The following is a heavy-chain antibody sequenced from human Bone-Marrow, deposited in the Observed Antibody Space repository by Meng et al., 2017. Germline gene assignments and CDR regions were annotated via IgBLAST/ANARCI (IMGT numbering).Heavy chain of an antibody. Sequence: SVKVSCKASGGTFSSYAISWVRQAPGQGLEWMGGIIPIFGTANYAQKFQGRVTITADESTSTAYMELSSLRSEDTAVYYCARDGEYCSGGSCYLCWGQGTRVTVSS. CDR3: ARDGEYCSGGSCYLC. CDR2: IIPIFGTA. J-gene: IGHJ4*02. D-gene: IGHD2-15*01. CDR1: GGTFSSYA. V-gene: IGHV1-69*13.